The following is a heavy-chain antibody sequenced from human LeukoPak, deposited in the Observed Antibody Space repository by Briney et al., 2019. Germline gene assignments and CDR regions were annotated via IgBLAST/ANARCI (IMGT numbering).Heavy chain of an antibody. CDR1: GYTFTGYY. CDR3: ARVGSGWYGAAFDI. CDR2: INPNSGGT. V-gene: IGHV1-2*02. J-gene: IGHJ3*02. Sequence: ASVRVSCKASGYTFTGYYMHWVRQAPGQGLEWMGWINPNSGGTNYAQKFQGRVTMTRNTSISTAYMELSSLRSEDTAVYYCARVGSGWYGAAFDIWGQGTMVTVSS. D-gene: IGHD6-19*01.